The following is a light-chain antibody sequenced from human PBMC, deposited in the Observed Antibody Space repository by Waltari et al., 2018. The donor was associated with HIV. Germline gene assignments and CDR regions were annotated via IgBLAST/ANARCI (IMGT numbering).Light chain of an antibody. CDR3: SSYTTDNTVA. V-gene: IGLV2-14*01. CDR1: TNDIAAFKS. J-gene: IGLJ3*02. CDR2: DVS. Sequence: QSALTQAASVSGSPGQSISIPCPGRTNDIAAFKSVSWYHQVPGKVPSLLIYDVSKRPSGVSDRFSGSKSDNTASLTISGLLPEDEGDYYCSSYTTDNTVAFGGGTRLTVL.